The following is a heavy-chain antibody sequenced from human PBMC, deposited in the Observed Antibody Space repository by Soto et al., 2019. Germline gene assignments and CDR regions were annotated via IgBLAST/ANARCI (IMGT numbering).Heavy chain of an antibody. V-gene: IGHV2-26*01. CDR1: GFSLSNARMG. D-gene: IGHD6-19*01. CDR2: IFSNDEK. J-gene: IGHJ4*02. CDR3: AHSHSSGWYSFPYFDY. Sequence: SGPTLVNPTETLTLTCTVSGFSLSNARMGVSWIRQPPGKALEWLAHIFSNDEKSYSTSLKSRLTITKDTSKSQVVLTMTNMNPVDTATFYCAHSHSSGWYSFPYFDYWGQGTLVTVSS.